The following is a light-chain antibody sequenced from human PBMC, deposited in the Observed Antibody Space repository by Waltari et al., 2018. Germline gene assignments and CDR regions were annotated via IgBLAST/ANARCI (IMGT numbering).Light chain of an antibody. Sequence: IVLTQPPSLLSLSPDETSTTSSRTRQSVTRFLAWYQQKPGQAPRLLIYDASHRATGVPDRFSGSGSGTEFTLTISRLEPEDFAVYYCQQRSRRPWMFGQGAKVEVK. J-gene: IGKJ1*01. V-gene: IGKV3-11*01. CDR3: QQRSRRPWM. CDR1: QSVTRF. CDR2: DAS.